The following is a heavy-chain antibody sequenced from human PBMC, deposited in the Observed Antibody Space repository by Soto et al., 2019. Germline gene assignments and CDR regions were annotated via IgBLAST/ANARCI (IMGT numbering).Heavy chain of an antibody. D-gene: IGHD6-13*01. CDR1: GFTFSRYW. Sequence: EVQLVESGGGLVQPGGSLRLSCAVSGFTFSRYWMHWVRQAPGKGLLWVSRINIDGSTTNYADSVEGRFTISRDNAKNTLYLQMNKLRGEDTAEYYCVRGTSNWYGIDYWGQGTFVTVSS. V-gene: IGHV3-74*01. CDR3: VRGTSNWYGIDY. CDR2: INIDGSTT. J-gene: IGHJ4*02.